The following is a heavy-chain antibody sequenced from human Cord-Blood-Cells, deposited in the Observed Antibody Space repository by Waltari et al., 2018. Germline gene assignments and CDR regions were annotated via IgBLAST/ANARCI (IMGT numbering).Heavy chain of an antibody. CDR2: IYYSGST. CDR1: GGSISSHY. J-gene: IGHJ2*01. D-gene: IGHD6-13*01. CDR3: ARVIAAAGLWYFDL. V-gene: IGHV4-59*11. Sequence: QVQLQESGPGLVKPSETLSLTCTVSGGSISSHYWSWIRQPPGKGLEWIGYIYYSGSTNYNPALKGRVTISVDTAKNQFALKLSSVTAADTAVYYCARVIAAAGLWYFDLWGRGTLVTVSS.